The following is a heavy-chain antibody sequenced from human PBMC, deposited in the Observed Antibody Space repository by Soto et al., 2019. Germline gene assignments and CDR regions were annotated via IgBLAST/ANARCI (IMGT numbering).Heavy chain of an antibody. CDR2: ISAYNCNT. Sequence: GSSVKVTCKASGYTFTSYGISLVLQEPGQGLEWMGWISAYNCNTNYAQKLQGRVTMTTDTSTSTAYMELRSLRSDDTAVYYCAILCPGDRLDYWGQGTLVTVSS. V-gene: IGHV1-18*01. D-gene: IGHD4-17*01. CDR1: GYTFTSYG. J-gene: IGHJ4*02. CDR3: AILCPGDRLDY.